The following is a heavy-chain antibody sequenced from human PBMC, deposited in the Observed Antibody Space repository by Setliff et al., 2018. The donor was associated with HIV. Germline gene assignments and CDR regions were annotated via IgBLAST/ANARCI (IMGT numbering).Heavy chain of an antibody. CDR3: ARDQGFWSGFTYNYYMDV. Sequence: ASVKVSCKASGYNFTSNGISWVRQAPGQGLEWMGRISASKGNTKHTQDFQGRVTMTTDTSTSTVYMELRSLRSDDTAVYYCARDQGFWSGFTYNYYMDVWGKGTTVTVSS. CDR1: GYNFTSNG. D-gene: IGHD3-3*01. CDR2: ISASKGNT. V-gene: IGHV1-18*01. J-gene: IGHJ6*03.